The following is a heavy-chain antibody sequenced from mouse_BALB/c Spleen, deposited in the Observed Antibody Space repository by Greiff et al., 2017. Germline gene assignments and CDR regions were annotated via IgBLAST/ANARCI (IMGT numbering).Heavy chain of an antibody. V-gene: IGHV5-17*02. CDR1: GFTFSSFG. CDR3: ARTPHYYGYYAMDY. D-gene: IGHD1-2*01. Sequence: DVMLVESGGGLVQPGGSRKLSCAASGFTFSSFGMHWVRQAPEKGLEWVAYISSGSSTIYYADTVKGRITISRDNPKNTLFLQMTSLRSEDTAMYYCARTPHYYGYYAMDYWGQGTSVTVSS. J-gene: IGHJ4*01. CDR2: ISSGSSTI.